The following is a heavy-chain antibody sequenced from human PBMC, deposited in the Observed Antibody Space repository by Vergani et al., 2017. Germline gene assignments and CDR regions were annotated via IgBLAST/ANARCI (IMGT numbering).Heavy chain of an antibody. Sequence: QVQLQQWGAGLLKPSETLSLTCAVYGGSFSGYYWSWIRQPPGKGLEWIGEINHSGSTNYNPSLKSRVTISVDTSKNQFSLKLSSVTAADTAVYYCARGGYYYGSGSYFRAYYYYGMDVWGQGTTVTVSS. D-gene: IGHD3-10*01. V-gene: IGHV4-34*01. CDR2: INHSGST. CDR1: GGSFSGYY. CDR3: ARGGYYYGSGSYFRAYYYYGMDV. J-gene: IGHJ6*02.